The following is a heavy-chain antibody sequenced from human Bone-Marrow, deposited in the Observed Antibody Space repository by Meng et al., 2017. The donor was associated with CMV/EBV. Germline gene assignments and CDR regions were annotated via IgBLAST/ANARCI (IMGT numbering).Heavy chain of an antibody. CDR2: ISGSGGGT. CDR1: GFTLKFYA. J-gene: IGHJ4*02. Sequence: SCPGTGFTLKFYAMSWVRQAPGKGLEWISVISGSGGGTYYADSVKGRFTISRDNSKNTLYLQMNSLRAEDTAVYYCAKDRTTMVRGGGLFDYWGQGTLVTVSS. D-gene: IGHD3-10*01. V-gene: IGHV3-23*01. CDR3: AKDRTTMVRGGGLFDY.